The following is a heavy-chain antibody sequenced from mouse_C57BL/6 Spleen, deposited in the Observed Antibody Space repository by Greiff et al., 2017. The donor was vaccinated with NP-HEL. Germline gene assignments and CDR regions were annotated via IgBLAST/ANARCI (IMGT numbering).Heavy chain of an antibody. CDR3: ARDPRAMDY. CDR2: ISDGGSYT. D-gene: IGHD3-1*01. Sequence: EVQLQESGGGLVKPGGSLKLSCAASGFTFSSYAMSWVRQTPEKRLEWVATISDGGSYTYYPDNVKGRFTISRDHAKNHLYLQMSDLKSEDTAMYYCARDPRAMDYWGQGTSVTVSS. J-gene: IGHJ4*01. V-gene: IGHV5-4*01. CDR1: GFTFSSYA.